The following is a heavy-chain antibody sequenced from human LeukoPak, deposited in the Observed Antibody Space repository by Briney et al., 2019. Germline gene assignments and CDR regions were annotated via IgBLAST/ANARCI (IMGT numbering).Heavy chain of an antibody. CDR1: GGSISSHY. V-gene: IGHV4-59*11. J-gene: IGHJ4*02. D-gene: IGHD6-6*01. CDR3: AREFFAARNYFDY. CDR2: IYYSGST. Sequence: KPSETLSLTCTVSGGSISSHYWSWIRQPPGKGLEWIGYIYYSGSTNYNPSLKSRVSISVDTSKNQFSLKLSSVTAADTAVYYCAREFFAARNYFDYWGQGTLVTVSS.